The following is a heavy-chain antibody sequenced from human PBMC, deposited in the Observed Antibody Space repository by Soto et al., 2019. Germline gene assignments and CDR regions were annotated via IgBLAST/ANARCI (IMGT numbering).Heavy chain of an antibody. Sequence: QVRLVQSGAEVKKPGSSVKVSCKASGGTLSNYAISWVRQAPGQGLEWMGGIIPILGSANYAQKFQDRVTITADESTSTTYMELSSLRSEDAAVYYCASRERVGAFDIWGQGTMVTVSS. V-gene: IGHV1-69*01. D-gene: IGHD1-26*01. CDR1: GGTLSNYA. CDR3: ASRERVGAFDI. J-gene: IGHJ3*02. CDR2: IIPILGSA.